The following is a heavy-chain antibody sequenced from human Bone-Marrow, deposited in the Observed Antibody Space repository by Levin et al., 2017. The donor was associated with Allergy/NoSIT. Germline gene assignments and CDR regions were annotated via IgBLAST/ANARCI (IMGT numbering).Heavy chain of an antibody. J-gene: IGHJ4*02. Sequence: AASVKVSCKASGGTFSSYTISWVRQAPGQGLEWMGRIIPILGIANYAQKFQGRVTITADKSTSTAYMELSSLRSEDTAVYYCARDLSPLYSYGRAPIFDYWGQGTLVTVSS. CDR1: GGTFSSYT. CDR3: ARDLSPLYSYGRAPIFDY. V-gene: IGHV1-69*04. D-gene: IGHD5-18*01. CDR2: IIPILGIA.